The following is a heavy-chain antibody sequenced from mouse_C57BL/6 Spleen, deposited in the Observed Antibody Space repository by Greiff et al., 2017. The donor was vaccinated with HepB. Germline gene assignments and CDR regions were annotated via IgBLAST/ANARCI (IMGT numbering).Heavy chain of an antibody. J-gene: IGHJ2*01. CDR3: ARRGYYGSSPYYFDY. D-gene: IGHD1-1*01. V-gene: IGHV5-9*01. Sequence: EVKLQESGGGLVKPGGSLKLSCAASGFTFSSYTMSWVRQTPEKRLEWVATISGGGGNTYYPDSVKGRFTISRDNAKNTLYLQMSSLRSEDTALYYCARRGYYGSSPYYFDYWGQGTTLTVSS. CDR2: ISGGGGNT. CDR1: GFTFSSYT.